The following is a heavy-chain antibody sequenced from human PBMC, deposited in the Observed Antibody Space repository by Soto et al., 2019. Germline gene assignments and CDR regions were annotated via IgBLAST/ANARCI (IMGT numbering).Heavy chain of an antibody. V-gene: IGHV3-7*01. CDR3: ARADFESVLPHYPYGMDV. CDR1: GFTFSTYW. J-gene: IGHJ6*02. CDR2: IKQEGSVK. D-gene: IGHD3-9*01. Sequence: GGSLRLSCAASGFTFSTYWMSWVRQAPGKGREWVANIKQEGSVKYYVDSVKGRFTISRDNAKNSLYLQMNSLRAEDTGLYYSARADFESVLPHYPYGMDVWGQGATVTVSS.